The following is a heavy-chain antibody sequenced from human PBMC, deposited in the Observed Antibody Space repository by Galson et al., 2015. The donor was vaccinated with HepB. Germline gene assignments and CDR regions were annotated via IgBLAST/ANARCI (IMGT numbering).Heavy chain of an antibody. CDR2: ISGNNGNT. V-gene: IGHV1-18*01. Sequence: SVKVSCKASGYTFTNHGISWVRQAPGQGLEWMGWISGNNGNTNYAQKFQGRVTMTTDTSTRTAYMELKSLRSDDTAMYYCARDLYDFGDHWGQGTLVTVSS. J-gene: IGHJ5*02. CDR3: ARDLYDFGDH. D-gene: IGHD3-3*01. CDR1: GYTFTNHG.